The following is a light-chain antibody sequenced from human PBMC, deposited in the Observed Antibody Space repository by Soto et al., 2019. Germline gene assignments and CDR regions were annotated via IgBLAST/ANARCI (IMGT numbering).Light chain of an antibody. J-gene: IGKJ4*01. CDR3: QQYDNLP. CDR2: DAS. Sequence: DIQMTQSPSSPSASVGDRVSITCRASQDISNYLNWYQQKPGKAPKLLIYDASNLETGVPSRFSGSGSGTDFTFTISSLQPEDIATYYCQQYDNLPFGGGTKVEIK. CDR1: QDISNY. V-gene: IGKV1-33*01.